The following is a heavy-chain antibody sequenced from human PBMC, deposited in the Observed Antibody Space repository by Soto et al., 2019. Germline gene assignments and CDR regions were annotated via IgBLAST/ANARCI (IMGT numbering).Heavy chain of an antibody. J-gene: IGHJ3*02. D-gene: IGHD6-13*01. V-gene: IGHV2-70*11. CDR2: IDWDDDK. Sequence: GSGPKLVNPPQTLTLTCTFSGFSLSTSGMCVSWIRQPPGKALEWLARIDWDDDKYYSTSLKTRLTISKDTSKNQVVLTMTNMDPVDTATYYCARIPDRIAAATADPGAFDIWGQGTMVTVSS. CDR3: ARIPDRIAAATADPGAFDI. CDR1: GFSLSTSGMC.